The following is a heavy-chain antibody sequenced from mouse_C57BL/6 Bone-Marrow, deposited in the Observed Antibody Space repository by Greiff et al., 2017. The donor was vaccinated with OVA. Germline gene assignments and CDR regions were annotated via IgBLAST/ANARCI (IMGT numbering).Heavy chain of an antibody. J-gene: IGHJ2*01. V-gene: IGHV2-2*01. Sequence: VMLVESGPGLVQPSQSLSITCTVSGFSLTSYGVHWVRQSPGKGLEWLGVIWSGGSTDYNAAFISRLSISKDNSKSQVFFKMNSLQADDTAIYYCARNKGIVTYYFDYWGQGTTLTVSS. CDR2: IWSGGST. CDR3: ARNKGIVTYYFDY. CDR1: GFSLTSYG. D-gene: IGHD2-5*01.